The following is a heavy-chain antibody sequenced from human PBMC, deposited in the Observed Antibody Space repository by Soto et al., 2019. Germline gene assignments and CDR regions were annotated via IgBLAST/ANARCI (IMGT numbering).Heavy chain of an antibody. CDR3: ARIQGGDALDI. CDR2: ISQSGRT. Sequence: QVQLQESGPGLVRPSGTLSLTCTVSGASITSSNWWTWVRQSPGKGLEWIGKISQSGRTNDNRSLRVRGTMLIDRSKNLLSLRLMYVNAAAAAVYYCARIQGGDALDIWGQGTTATVSS. CDR1: GASITSSNW. V-gene: IGHV4-4*02. J-gene: IGHJ3*02.